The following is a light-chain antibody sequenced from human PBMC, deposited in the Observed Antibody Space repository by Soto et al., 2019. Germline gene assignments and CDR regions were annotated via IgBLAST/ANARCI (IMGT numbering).Light chain of an antibody. Sequence: QPVLTQPPSVSGAPWQRVTISCTGSSSNIGAGYDVHWYQQLPGTAPKLLISGNNNRPSGVPDRFSGSKSGTSASLAITGLQAEDEADYYCQSYDSSTHVVFGGGTKVTVL. CDR3: QSYDSSTHVV. J-gene: IGLJ2*01. CDR2: GNN. V-gene: IGLV1-40*01. CDR1: SSNIGAGYD.